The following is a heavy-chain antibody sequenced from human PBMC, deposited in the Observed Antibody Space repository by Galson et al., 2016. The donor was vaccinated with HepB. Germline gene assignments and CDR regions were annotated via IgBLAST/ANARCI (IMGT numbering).Heavy chain of an antibody. CDR3: ARDTWTWN. V-gene: IGHV3-23*01. CDR2: ISGSGGST. D-gene: IGHD3/OR15-3a*01. CDR1: GFTFTSYA. Sequence: SLRLSCAASGFTFTSYAMSWVRQAPGKGLEWVATISGSGGSTSYGDSVKGRFTISRDNSKNTLYLQMNSLRAEDTAVYYCARDTWTWNGGQGTLVTVSS. J-gene: IGHJ4*02.